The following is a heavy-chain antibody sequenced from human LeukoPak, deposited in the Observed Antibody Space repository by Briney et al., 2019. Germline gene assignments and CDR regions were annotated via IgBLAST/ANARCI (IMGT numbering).Heavy chain of an antibody. CDR2: INPNSGGT. J-gene: IGHJ3*02. CDR3: ARGFSWFVAAAAFDI. CDR1: GYTFTGYY. Sequence: APVKVSCKASGYTFTGYYMHWVRQAPGQGLEWMGWINPNSGGTNYAQKFQGRVTMTRDTSISTAYMELSRLRSDDTAVYYCARGFSWFVAAAAFDIWGQGTMVTVSS. D-gene: IGHD2-21*01. V-gene: IGHV1-2*02.